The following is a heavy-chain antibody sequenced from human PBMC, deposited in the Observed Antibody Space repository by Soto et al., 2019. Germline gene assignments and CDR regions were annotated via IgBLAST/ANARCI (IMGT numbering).Heavy chain of an antibody. Sequence: GGSLRLSXTASGFTFGDYAMSWVRQAPGKGLEWVGFIRSKAYGGTTEYAASVKGRFTISRDDSKSIAYLQMNSLKTEDTAVYYCTSNNLNYDFWSGPYGMDVWGQGTTVTVSS. CDR2: IRSKAYGGTT. D-gene: IGHD3-3*01. V-gene: IGHV3-49*04. J-gene: IGHJ6*02. CDR3: TSNNLNYDFWSGPYGMDV. CDR1: GFTFGDYA.